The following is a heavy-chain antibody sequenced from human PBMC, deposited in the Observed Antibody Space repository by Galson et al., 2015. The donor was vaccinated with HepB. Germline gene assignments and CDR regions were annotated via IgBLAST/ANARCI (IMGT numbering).Heavy chain of an antibody. V-gene: IGHV3-74*01. D-gene: IGHD2-2*01. CDR3: ARAVPAARGMDV. Sequence: SLRLSCAASGFTFSSYWMHWVRQAPGKGLVWVSRINSDGSSTSYADSVKGRFTISRDNAKNTLYLQMNSLRAEDTAAYYCARAVPAARGMDVWGQGTTVTVSS. CDR1: GFTFSSYW. J-gene: IGHJ6*02. CDR2: INSDGSST.